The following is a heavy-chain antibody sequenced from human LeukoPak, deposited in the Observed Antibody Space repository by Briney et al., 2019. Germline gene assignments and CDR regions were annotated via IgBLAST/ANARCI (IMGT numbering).Heavy chain of an antibody. CDR3: ARDWREWWSMGFYYYYMDV. CDR1: GFTFSSYW. CDR2: IKQDGSEK. D-gene: IGHD2-15*01. Sequence: GSLRLSCAASGFTFSSYWMSWVRQAPGKGLEWVANIKQDGSEKYYVDSVKGRFTISRDNAKNSLYLQMNSLRAEDTAVYYCARDWREWWSMGFYYYYMDVWGKGTTVTVSS. J-gene: IGHJ6*03. V-gene: IGHV3-7*01.